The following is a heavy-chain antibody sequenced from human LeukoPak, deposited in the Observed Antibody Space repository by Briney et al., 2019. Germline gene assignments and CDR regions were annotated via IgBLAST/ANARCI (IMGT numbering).Heavy chain of an antibody. CDR3: ATYSSGWYREEDAFDI. CDR2: ISGSGGST. Sequence: PGGSLRLSCAASGFTFSSYAMSWVRQAPGKGLERVSAISGSGGSTYYADSVKGRFTISRDNSKNTLYLQMNSLRAEDTAVYYCATYSSGWYREEDAFDIWGQGTMVTVSS. D-gene: IGHD6-19*01. V-gene: IGHV3-23*01. J-gene: IGHJ3*02. CDR1: GFTFSSYA.